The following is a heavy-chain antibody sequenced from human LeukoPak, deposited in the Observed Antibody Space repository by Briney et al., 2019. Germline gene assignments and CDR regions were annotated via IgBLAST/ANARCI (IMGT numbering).Heavy chain of an antibody. J-gene: IGHJ3*02. CDR2: MNPNSGNT. D-gene: IGHD6-6*01. V-gene: IGHV1-8*03. CDR3: ARVYPSSDAFDI. Sequence: ASVKVSCKASGYTFTSYDINWVRQATGQGLEWMGWMNPNSGNTGYAQKFQGRVTITRNTSISTAYMELSSLRSEDTAVYYCARVYPSSDAFDIWGQGTMVTVSS. CDR1: GYTFTSYD.